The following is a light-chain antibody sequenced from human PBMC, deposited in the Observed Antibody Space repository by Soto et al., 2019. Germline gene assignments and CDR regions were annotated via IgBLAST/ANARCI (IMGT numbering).Light chain of an antibody. V-gene: IGKV1-13*02. CDR2: DAS. CDR3: QQFDTYPLT. Sequence: AIQLTQSPSSLSASVGDSVTITCRASQGISSAFAWYQQKPGKGPKLLIYDASSLESGVPSRFTGSGSGTDFTLTISSLQTEDFATYYCQQFDTYPLTFGHGTRLEIK. J-gene: IGKJ5*01. CDR1: QGISSA.